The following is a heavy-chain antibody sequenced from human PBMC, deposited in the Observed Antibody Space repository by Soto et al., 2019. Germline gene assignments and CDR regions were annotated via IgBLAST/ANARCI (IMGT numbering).Heavy chain of an antibody. D-gene: IGHD2-2*01. J-gene: IGHJ4*02. CDR3: AGQSGKAAILQKRDY. Sequence: QLQLQESGPGLVKPSETLSLTCTVSGGSISSSSYYWGWIRQPPGKGLEWIGSIYYSGSTYYNPSLKSRVTISVDTSKNQFSLKLSSVTAADTAVYYCAGQSGKAAILQKRDYWGQGTLVTVSS. CDR2: IYYSGST. CDR1: GGSISSSSYY. V-gene: IGHV4-39*01.